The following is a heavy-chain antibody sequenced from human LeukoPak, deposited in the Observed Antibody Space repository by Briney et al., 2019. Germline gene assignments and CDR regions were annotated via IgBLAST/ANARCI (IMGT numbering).Heavy chain of an antibody. D-gene: IGHD6-19*01. Sequence: GGPLRLSCAASGFTFSKYWMLWVRQAPGRGLESVSRINTDGTVTTYADSVKGRFTVSRDNADNTMFLQMNSVRDEDTAVYYCATKQWLAPPPDSWGQGTPVTVSS. V-gene: IGHV3-74*01. CDR1: GFTFSKYW. CDR3: ATKQWLAPPPDS. CDR2: INTDGTVT. J-gene: IGHJ4*02.